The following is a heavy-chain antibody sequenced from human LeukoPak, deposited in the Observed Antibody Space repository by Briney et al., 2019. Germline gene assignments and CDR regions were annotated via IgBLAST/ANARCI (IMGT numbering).Heavy chain of an antibody. Sequence: SETLSLTCTVSGGSISSYYWSWIRQPPGKGLEWIGYIYASGSTSYNPSLKSRVTISVDTSKNQFSLKLSSVSAADTAVYYCARGRYSSGYSPWGQGTLVTVPS. CDR1: GGSISSYY. V-gene: IGHV4-59*01. CDR3: ARGRYSSGYSP. CDR2: IYASGST. D-gene: IGHD3-22*01. J-gene: IGHJ4*02.